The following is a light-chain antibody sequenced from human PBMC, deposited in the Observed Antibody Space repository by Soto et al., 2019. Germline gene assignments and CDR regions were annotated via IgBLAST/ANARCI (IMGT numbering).Light chain of an antibody. J-gene: IGLJ3*02. CDR2: SND. Sequence: QSVLTQPPSVSGAPGQRVTFSCTGSSSNIGAGYDVHWYQQLPGAAPKLLIYSNDQRPSGVPDRFSGSKSGTSASLAISGLQSEDEADYYCAIWDLTLSAWVFGGGTKLTVL. CDR1: SSNIGAGYD. V-gene: IGLV1-40*01. CDR3: AIWDLTLSAWV.